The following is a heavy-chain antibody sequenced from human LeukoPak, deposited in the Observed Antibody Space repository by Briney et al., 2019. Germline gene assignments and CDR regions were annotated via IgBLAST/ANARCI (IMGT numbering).Heavy chain of an antibody. V-gene: IGHV4-4*02. Sequence: SGTLSLTCTVSGDSINSLDLWSWVRQPPGKGLEWIGEMYLSGTTHSNPSVKSRVTISIDRSKNQFFLNLSSVTAADTAVYYCAGLVGRYSSGLYYYYFDYWGQGTLVTVSS. D-gene: IGHD3-22*01. CDR3: AGLVGRYSSGLYYYYFDY. CDR2: MYLSGTT. CDR1: GDSINSLDL. J-gene: IGHJ4*02.